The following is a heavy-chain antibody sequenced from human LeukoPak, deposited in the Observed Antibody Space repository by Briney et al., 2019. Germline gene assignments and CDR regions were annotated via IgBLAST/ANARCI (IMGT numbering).Heavy chain of an antibody. Sequence: ASEKVSCKAPRYTFTSYGISGVRQAPGQGLEGMGWIRAYNGNTNYAQKLQGRVTMTRDTSTSTAYMELRSLRSDDTAVYYCARISGSYYYMDVWGKGTTVTVSS. J-gene: IGHJ6*03. D-gene: IGHD3-10*01. CDR2: IRAYNGNT. CDR3: ARISGSYYYMDV. V-gene: IGHV1-18*01. CDR1: RYTFTSYG.